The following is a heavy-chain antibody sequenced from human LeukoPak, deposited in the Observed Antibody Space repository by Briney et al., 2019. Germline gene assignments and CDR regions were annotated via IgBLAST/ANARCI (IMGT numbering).Heavy chain of an antibody. CDR1: GGSISNYY. D-gene: IGHD5-24*01. V-gene: IGHV4-4*07. Sequence: SETLSLTCTVSGGSISNYYWSWIRQPAGEGLEWIGCMYASGSTSYNPSLKSRVTMSGDTSKNQFSLKLSSVTAADTAVYYCAASTEGLQVDYWGQGTLVTVSS. CDR3: AASTEGLQVDY. J-gene: IGHJ4*02. CDR2: MYASGST.